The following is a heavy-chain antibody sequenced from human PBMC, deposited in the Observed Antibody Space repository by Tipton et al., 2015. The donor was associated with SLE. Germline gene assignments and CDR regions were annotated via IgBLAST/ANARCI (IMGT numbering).Heavy chain of an antibody. CDR1: GFTVSSNY. J-gene: IGHJ6*02. V-gene: IGHV3-53*05. Sequence: SLRLSCAASGFTVSSNYMSWVRQAPGKGLEWVSVIYSGGSTYYADSVKGRLTISRDNSKNTLYLQMNSLRAEDTAVYYCARWTTVTNAGTYYYYGMDVWGQGPTVTVSS. CDR3: ARWTTVTNAGTYYYYGMDV. CDR2: IYSGGST. D-gene: IGHD4-17*01.